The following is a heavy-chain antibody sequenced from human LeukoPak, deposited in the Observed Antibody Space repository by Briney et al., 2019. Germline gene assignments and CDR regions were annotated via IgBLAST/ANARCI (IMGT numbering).Heavy chain of an antibody. CDR2: VYYSGTI. V-gene: IGHV4-59*12. D-gene: IGHD3-9*01. J-gene: IGHJ4*02. CDR1: GGAIDNYY. Sequence: SETLSLTCTVSGGAIDNYYWSWIRQPPGKGLEWIAYVYYSGTINYNPSLESRVTISVDTSKNQFSLKLSSVTAADTAVYYCARSILTGYYRYWGQGTLVTVSS. CDR3: ARSILTGYYRY.